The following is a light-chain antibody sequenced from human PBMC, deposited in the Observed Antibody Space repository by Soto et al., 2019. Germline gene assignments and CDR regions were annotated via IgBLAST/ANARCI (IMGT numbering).Light chain of an antibody. CDR2: DAS. CDR3: QQSYSSPPT. J-gene: IGKJ1*01. V-gene: IGKV1-39*01. Sequence: DIQMTQSPPALSASVGDRVTITCRASQNIDSYLNWYQQKPGKAPELLIHDASSLQSGVPSRFSGSGSGTDFSLSIGSLQPEDFAVYYCQQSYSSPPTFGQGTKVDIK. CDR1: QNIDSY.